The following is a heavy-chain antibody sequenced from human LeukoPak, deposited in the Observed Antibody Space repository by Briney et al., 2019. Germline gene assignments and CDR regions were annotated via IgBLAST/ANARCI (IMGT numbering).Heavy chain of an antibody. CDR1: GGSISSYY. CDR3: AREGDSSGYPFDY. V-gene: IGHV4-34*01. CDR2: INHSGST. J-gene: IGHJ4*02. D-gene: IGHD3-22*01. Sequence: SETLSLTCTVSGGSISSYYWSWIRQPPGKGLEWIGEINHSGSTNYNPSLKSRVTISVDTSKNQFSLKLSSVTAADTAVYYCAREGDSSGYPFDYWGQRTLVTVSS.